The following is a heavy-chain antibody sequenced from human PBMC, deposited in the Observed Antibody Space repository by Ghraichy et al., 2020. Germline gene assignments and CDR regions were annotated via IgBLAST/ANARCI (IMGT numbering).Heavy chain of an antibody. CDR2: IDWDDDK. D-gene: IGHD3-10*01. J-gene: IGHJ6*02. CDR3: ARMGFGGGPYYYNYYYYGMDV. V-gene: IGHV2-70*01. Sequence: QTLSLTCTFSGFSLSTSGMCVSWIRQPPGKALEWLALIDWDDDKYYSTSLKTRLTISKDTSKNQVVLTMTNMDPVDTATYYCARMGFGGGPYYYNYYYYGMDVWGQGATVTVSS. CDR1: GFSLSTSGMC.